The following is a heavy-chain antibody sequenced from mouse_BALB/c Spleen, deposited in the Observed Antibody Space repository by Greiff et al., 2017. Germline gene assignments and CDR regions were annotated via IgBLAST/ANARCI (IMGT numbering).Heavy chain of an antibody. CDR2: IWAGGST. CDR1: GFSLTSYG. J-gene: IGHJ2*01. Sequence: VKLQESGPGLVAPSQSLSITCTVSGFSLTSYGVHWVRQPPGKGLEWLGVIWAGGSTNYNSALMSRLSISKDNSKSQVFLKMNSLQTDDTAMYYCARDDGNYGGYWGQGTTLTVSS. CDR3: ARDDGNYGGY. V-gene: IGHV2-9*02. D-gene: IGHD2-1*01.